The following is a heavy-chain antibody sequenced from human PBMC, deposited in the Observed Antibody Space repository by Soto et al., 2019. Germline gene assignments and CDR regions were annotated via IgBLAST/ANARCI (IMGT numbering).Heavy chain of an antibody. V-gene: IGHV4-34*01. D-gene: IGHD5-12*01. CDR1: GGSFSGYY. Sequence: QVQLQQWGAGLLKPSETLSLTCAVYGGSFSGYYWSWIRQPPGKGLEWIGEINHSGSTNYNPSLKSRVTISVDTSKNQFSLKLSSVTAADTAVYYCARGPMRQVVEMATIRVCGDYYGMDVWGQGTTVTVSS. CDR3: ARGPMRQVVEMATIRVCGDYYGMDV. J-gene: IGHJ6*02. CDR2: INHSGST.